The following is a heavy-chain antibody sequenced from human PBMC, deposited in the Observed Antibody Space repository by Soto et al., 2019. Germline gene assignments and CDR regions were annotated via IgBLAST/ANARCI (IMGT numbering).Heavy chain of an antibody. D-gene: IGHD3-10*01. CDR1: GFIFSNYA. CDR3: ARDHKFGETP. CDR2: ISGSGITT. J-gene: IGHJ5*02. Sequence: PGGSLRLSCAASGFIFSNYAMSWVRQAPGKGLEWVSAISGSGITTYYADSVKGRFTISRDNSKNTLYLQMNSLRAEDTARFYCARDHKFGETPWGQGTLVTVSS. V-gene: IGHV3-23*01.